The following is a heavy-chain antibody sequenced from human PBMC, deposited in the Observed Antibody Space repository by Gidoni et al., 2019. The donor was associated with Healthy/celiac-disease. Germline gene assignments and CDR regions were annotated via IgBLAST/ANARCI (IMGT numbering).Heavy chain of an antibody. CDR1: GFTFSSNS. J-gene: IGHJ4*02. Sequence: EVQLVESGGGLVQPGGSLRLSCAASGFTFSSNSLNWVRQAPGKGLEWVSYISSSSSTIYYADSVKGRFTISRDNAKNSLYLQMNSLRAEDTAVYYCARQRARRGYCSSTSCYFDYWGQGTLVTVSS. CDR2: ISSSSSTI. CDR3: ARQRARRGYCSSTSCYFDY. D-gene: IGHD2-2*01. V-gene: IGHV3-48*01.